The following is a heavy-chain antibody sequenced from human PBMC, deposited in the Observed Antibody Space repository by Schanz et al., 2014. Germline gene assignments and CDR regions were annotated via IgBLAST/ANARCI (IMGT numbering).Heavy chain of an antibody. V-gene: IGHV3-33*01. Sequence: QVQLVESGGGVVQPGRSLRLSCATSGLNFDYYGMNWVRQAPGKGLEWVANIGYDGSEKYYVDSVKGRFTISRDNSKDTLYLQMSGLTPEDTALYYCARDSAGTTFGVLDSWGQGTLVTVSS. CDR3: ARDSAGTTFGVLDS. J-gene: IGHJ4*02. D-gene: IGHD1-1*01. CDR1: GLNFDYYG. CDR2: IGYDGSEK.